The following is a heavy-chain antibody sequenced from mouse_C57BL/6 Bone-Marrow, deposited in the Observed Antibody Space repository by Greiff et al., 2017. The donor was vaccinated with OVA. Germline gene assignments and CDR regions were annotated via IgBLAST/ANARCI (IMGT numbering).Heavy chain of an antibody. V-gene: IGHV3-8*01. CDR1: GYSITSDY. CDR2: ISYSGST. J-gene: IGHJ2*01. Sequence: EVQVVESGPGLAKPSQTLSLTCSVSGYSITSDYWNWIRKFPGNNLEYMGYISYSGSTYYNPSLKSRISITRDTSKNQYYLQLNSVTTEDTATYYGARGDGSFLYYFDYWGQGTTLTVSS. D-gene: IGHD1-1*01. CDR3: ARGDGSFLYYFDY.